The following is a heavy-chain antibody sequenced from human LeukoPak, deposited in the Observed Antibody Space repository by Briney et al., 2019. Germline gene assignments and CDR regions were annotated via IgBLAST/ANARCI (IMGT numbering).Heavy chain of an antibody. CDR3: ARDHSGCLDY. V-gene: IGHV1-69*13. Sequence: VASVKVSRKASGGTFSSYAISWVRQAPGRGLEWMGRIIPIFGTANYARKFQGRVTITADESTSTAYMELSSLRSEDTAVYYCARDHSGCLDYWGQGTLVTVSS. J-gene: IGHJ4*02. D-gene: IGHD5-12*01. CDR1: GGTFSSYA. CDR2: IIPIFGTA.